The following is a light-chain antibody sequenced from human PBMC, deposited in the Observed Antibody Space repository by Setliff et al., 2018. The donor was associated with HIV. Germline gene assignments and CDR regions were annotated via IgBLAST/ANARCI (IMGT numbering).Light chain of an antibody. CDR3: AAWDDGLNGSYV. V-gene: IGLV1-44*01. Sequence: SALTQPPSASGTPGQRVTNSCSGSSSKIGRNTVNWYQQLPGTAPKLLIYRNNQRPTGVPDRFSGSKSGTSASLAISGLQSEDEADYYCAAWDDGLNGSYVFGIGTKVTVL. CDR2: RNN. J-gene: IGLJ1*01. CDR1: SSKIGRNT.